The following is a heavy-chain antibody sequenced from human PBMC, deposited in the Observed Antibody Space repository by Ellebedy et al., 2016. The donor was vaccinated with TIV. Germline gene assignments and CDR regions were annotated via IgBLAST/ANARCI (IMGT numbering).Heavy chain of an antibody. Sequence: SETLSLXXTVSGGSASRYFWSWIRQPAGKGLEWIGRIFTSGSFSYNPSLMSRVTMSVVTSKNQISLRLNSVTAADTAVYYCARVHCSITTCDYYYMDVWGKGTTVTVSS. CDR3: ARVHCSITTCDYYYMDV. CDR2: IFTSGSF. J-gene: IGHJ6*03. V-gene: IGHV4-4*07. CDR1: GGSASRYF. D-gene: IGHD1-1*01.